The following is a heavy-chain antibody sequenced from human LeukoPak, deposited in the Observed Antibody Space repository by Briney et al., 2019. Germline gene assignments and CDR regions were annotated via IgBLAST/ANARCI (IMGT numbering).Heavy chain of an antibody. V-gene: IGHV1-2*02. D-gene: IGHD6-19*01. Sequence: ASVKVSCKASGYTFTDYYIHWVRQAPGQGLQWIGWIDPNGGGTNYEEEFRGRVTMTRDTSLSTAYMDLSSLTSDDTAVYYCAADSSGWSDDSLDIWGQGTMVTVSS. CDR3: AADSSGWSDDSLDI. CDR1: GYTFTDYY. CDR2: IDPNGGGT. J-gene: IGHJ3*02.